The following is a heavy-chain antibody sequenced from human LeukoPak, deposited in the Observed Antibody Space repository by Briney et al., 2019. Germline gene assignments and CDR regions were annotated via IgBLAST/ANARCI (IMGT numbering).Heavy chain of an antibody. CDR1: GFAFSQFP. D-gene: IGHD3-22*01. V-gene: IGHV3-30*03. CDR2: ISHDGGNK. J-gene: IGHJ4*02. CDR3: AWDGSGYYTLHY. Sequence: GRSLRLSCVASGFAFSQFPVHWVRQAPGKRLEWVAFISHDGGNKKYGDSVKGRFTISRDNSKNTLYLQMNSLKIEDTAVYFCAWDGSGYYTLHYWGQGTLVTVSS.